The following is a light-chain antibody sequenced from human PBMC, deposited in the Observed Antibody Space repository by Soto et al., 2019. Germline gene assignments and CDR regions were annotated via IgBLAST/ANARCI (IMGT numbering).Light chain of an antibody. J-gene: IGLJ1*01. V-gene: IGLV2-23*01. Sequence: QSALTQPASESGSPGQSITISCTGTSSDVGSYNLVSWYQQHPGKAPKLMIYEGSKRPSGVSNRFSGSKSGNTASLTISGLQAEDDADYYCCSYAGTLYVFGTGTKLTVL. CDR1: SSDVGSYNL. CDR2: EGS. CDR3: CSYAGTLYV.